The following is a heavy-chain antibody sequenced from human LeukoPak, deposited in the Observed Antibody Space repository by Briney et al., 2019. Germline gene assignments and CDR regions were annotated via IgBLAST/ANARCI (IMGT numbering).Heavy chain of an antibody. J-gene: IGHJ2*01. CDR2: INPNSGGT. D-gene: IGHD3-22*01. Sequence: ASVKVSCKASGYTFTGYYMHWVRQAPGQGLEWMGWINPNSGGTNYAQKFQGRVTMTRDTSISTAYMELSRLRSDDTAVYYCARDHYYDSRTAYFDLWGCGTLVTVSS. CDR1: GYTFTGYY. CDR3: ARDHYYDSRTAYFDL. V-gene: IGHV1-2*02.